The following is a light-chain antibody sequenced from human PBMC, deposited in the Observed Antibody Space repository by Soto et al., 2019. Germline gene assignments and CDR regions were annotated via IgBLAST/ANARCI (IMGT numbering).Light chain of an antibody. V-gene: IGLV2-8*01. CDR2: EVT. Sequence: QSALTQPPSASGSPGQSVTLSFTGTSNDFCDYNYVSWYQQHPGQAPKLMIYEVTKRPSGVPDRFSGSKSGNTASLTVSGLQAEDEADYYCSSYAGSNDNYVFGTGTKVTVL. CDR3: SSYAGSNDNYV. CDR1: SNDFCDYNY. J-gene: IGLJ1*01.